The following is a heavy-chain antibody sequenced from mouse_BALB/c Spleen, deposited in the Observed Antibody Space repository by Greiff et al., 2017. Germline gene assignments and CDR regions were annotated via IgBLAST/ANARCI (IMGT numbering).Heavy chain of an antibody. CDR3: ARGGELGPGDY. Sequence: VQLQQSGAELVRPGTSVKVSCKASGYAFTNYLIEWVKQRPGQGLEWIGVINPGSGGTNYNEKFKGKATLTADKSSSTAYMQLSSLTSDDSAVYFCARGGELGPGDYGGQGTTLTVSA. D-gene: IGHD4-1*01. V-gene: IGHV1-54*01. CDR1: GYAFTNYL. CDR2: INPGSGGT. J-gene: IGHJ2*01.